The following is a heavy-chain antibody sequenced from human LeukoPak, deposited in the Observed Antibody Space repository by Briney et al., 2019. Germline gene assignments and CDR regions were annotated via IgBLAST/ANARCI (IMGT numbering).Heavy chain of an antibody. V-gene: IGHV4-31*03. CDR3: ASCGSGSYRFDP. CDR1: GGSISSGNYY. CDR2: IHHSGST. Sequence: PSETLSLTCTVSGGSISSGNYYWSWIRQHPGKGLEWIGYIHHSGSTYYNPSLKSRVIISVDTSKNQFSLKLNSVTAADTAVYYCASCGSGSYRFDPWGQGTLVTVSS. J-gene: IGHJ5*02. D-gene: IGHD3-10*01.